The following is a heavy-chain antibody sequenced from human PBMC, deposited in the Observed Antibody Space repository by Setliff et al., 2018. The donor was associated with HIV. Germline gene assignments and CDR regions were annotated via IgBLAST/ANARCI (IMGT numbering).Heavy chain of an antibody. J-gene: IGHJ3*02. CDR2: IYHSGST. CDR3: ARLPYSSGFGSDPFDI. V-gene: IGHV4-38-2*01. Sequence: SETLSLTCAVSGYSISSGYYWGWIRQPPGKGLEWIGSIYHSGSTYYNPSLKSRVTISVDTSKNQFSLKLSSVTAADTAVYYCARLPYSSGFGSDPFDIWGQGTMVTVSS. CDR1: GYSISSGYY. D-gene: IGHD6-19*01.